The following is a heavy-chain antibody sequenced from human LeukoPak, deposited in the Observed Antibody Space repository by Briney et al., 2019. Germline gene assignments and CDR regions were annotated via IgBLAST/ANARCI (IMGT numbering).Heavy chain of an antibody. D-gene: IGHD5-18*01. J-gene: IGHJ4*02. CDR1: GFTFSSYA. V-gene: IGHV3-30-3*01. CDR3: ARDLNEKAMDHY. Sequence: PGRSLRLSCAASGFTFSSYAMHWVRQAPGKGLEWVAVISYDGSNKYYADSVKGRFTISRDNSKNTLYLQMNSLRAEDTAVYYCARDLNEKAMDHYWGQGTLVTVSS. CDR2: ISYDGSNK.